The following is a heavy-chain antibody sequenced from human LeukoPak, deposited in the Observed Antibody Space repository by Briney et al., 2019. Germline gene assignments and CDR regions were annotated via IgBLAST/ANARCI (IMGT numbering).Heavy chain of an antibody. CDR2: ISGGGGST. CDR1: GFTFSSYD. D-gene: IGHD1-26*01. V-gene: IGHV3-23*01. CDR3: AKGFSGSYDRWVDY. J-gene: IGHJ4*02. Sequence: GGSLRLSCAASGFTFSSYDMSWVRQAPGKGLEWVSAISGGGGSTYYADSVKGRFTISRDNSKSTLCLQMNSLRAEDTAVYYCAKGFSGSYDRWVDYWGQGTLVTVSS.